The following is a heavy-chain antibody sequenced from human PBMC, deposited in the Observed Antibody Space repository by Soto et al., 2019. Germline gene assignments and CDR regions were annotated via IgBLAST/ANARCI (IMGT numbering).Heavy chain of an antibody. J-gene: IGHJ6*02. CDR3: ARGGYYDRSGSRNYHYYGMDA. V-gene: IGHV1-18*01. D-gene: IGHD3-22*01. CDR1: GYTFNSYG. Sequence: QVQLVQSGTEVKKPGASVKVSCKASGYTFNSYGISWVRQAPGQGLEWMGWISPYDDNTNYAQNLKGRVTMTTDTSTRTAYMELRSLRSDDTAVYYCARGGYYDRSGSRNYHYYGMDAWGQGTTVTVS. CDR2: ISPYDDNT.